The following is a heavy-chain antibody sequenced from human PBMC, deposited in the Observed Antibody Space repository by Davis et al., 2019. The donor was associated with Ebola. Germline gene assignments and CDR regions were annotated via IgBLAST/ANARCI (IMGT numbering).Heavy chain of an antibody. CDR2: IRSNGSPT. V-gene: IGHV3-74*01. CDR3: AGGQWVLPEDY. Sequence: GESLKTSCAASGFPFTTSWMHWVRQVPGKGLEWVARIRSNGSPTNYAASVEGRFTISRDNARDSLYLQMNSLRAEDTGVYYCAGGQWVLPEDYWGQGTLVTVSS. D-gene: IGHD6-19*01. J-gene: IGHJ4*02. CDR1: GFPFTTSW.